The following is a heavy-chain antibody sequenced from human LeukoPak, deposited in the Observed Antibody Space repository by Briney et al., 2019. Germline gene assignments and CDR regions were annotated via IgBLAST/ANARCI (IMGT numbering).Heavy chain of an antibody. V-gene: IGHV3-7*03. Sequence: PGGSLRLSCAASGFTFSSYWMSWVRQAPGKGLEWVANIKQDGSEKYYVDSVKGRFTISRDNAKNSLYLQMNSLRAEDTAVYYCARQNPPEEWYSSGWYRYFDYWGQGTLVTVSS. D-gene: IGHD6-19*01. CDR2: IKQDGSEK. CDR1: GFTFSSYW. J-gene: IGHJ4*02. CDR3: ARQNPPEEWYSSGWYRYFDY.